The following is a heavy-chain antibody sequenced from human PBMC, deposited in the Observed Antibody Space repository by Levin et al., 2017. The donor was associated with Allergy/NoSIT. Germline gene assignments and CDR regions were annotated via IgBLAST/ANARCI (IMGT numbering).Heavy chain of an antibody. J-gene: IGHJ6*03. V-gene: IGHV4-34*01. Sequence: SQTLSLTCAVYGGSFSGYYWSWIRQPPGKGLEWIGEINHSGSTNYNPSLNSRVTISVDTSKNQLSLKLSSVTAADTAVYYLASGLVERRAAMGLGSNNYSYYSMDVWGKGTTVTVSS. CDR2: INHSGST. CDR1: GGSFSGYY. CDR3: ASGLVERRAAMGLGSNNYSYYSMDV. D-gene: IGHD2-2*01.